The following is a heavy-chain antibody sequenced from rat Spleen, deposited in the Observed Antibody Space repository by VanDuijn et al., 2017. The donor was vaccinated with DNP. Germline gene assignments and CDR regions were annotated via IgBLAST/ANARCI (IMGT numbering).Heavy chain of an antibody. Sequence: EVQLQESGPGLVKPSQSLSLTCSVTGYSLTSTYWGWIRKFPGNKMEWIGHISYSGSTSYHPSLKSRIYITRDTSKNQFFLQLSSVTTEDTATYYCARWNLGTSTLDYWGQGVMVTVSS. CDR3: ARWNLGTSTLDY. CDR1: GYSLTSTY. CDR2: ISYSGST. V-gene: IGHV3-1*01. D-gene: IGHD1-5*01. J-gene: IGHJ2*01.